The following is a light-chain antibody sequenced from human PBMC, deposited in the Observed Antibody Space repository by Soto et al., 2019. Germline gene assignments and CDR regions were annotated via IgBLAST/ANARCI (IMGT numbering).Light chain of an antibody. Sequence: EIVLTQYPATLSLSPGERATLSCRASQSVSSSYLAWYQQRPGQAPRLLIYGASSRATGIPDRFSGSGSGTEFTLTISSLQSEDFAVCYCQQYNNWPPITFGQGTRLAI. CDR2: GAS. V-gene: IGKV3D-15*01. J-gene: IGKJ5*01. CDR3: QQYNNWPPIT. CDR1: QSVSSSY.